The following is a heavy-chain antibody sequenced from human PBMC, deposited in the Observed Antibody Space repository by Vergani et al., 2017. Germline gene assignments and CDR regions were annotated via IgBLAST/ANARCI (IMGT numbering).Heavy chain of an antibody. J-gene: IGHJ3*02. CDR1: GFTFIMHA. D-gene: IGHD6-19*01. CDR2: LSASDRRT. Sequence: EVQLLESGGDLVQPGGSLRLSCAASGFTFIMHAMSWVRQAPGKGLEWVSTLSASDRRTHYADSVKGRFTISRDNSKNTLFLHMNSLRPEDTAVYYCAKVGRSEVAGTFGVFDIWGQGTMVTDSS. CDR3: AKVGRSEVAGTFGVFDI. V-gene: IGHV3-23*01.